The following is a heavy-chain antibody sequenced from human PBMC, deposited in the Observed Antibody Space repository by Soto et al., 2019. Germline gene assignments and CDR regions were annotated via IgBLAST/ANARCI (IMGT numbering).Heavy chain of an antibody. J-gene: IGHJ6*02. CDR2: LSYDGSNK. V-gene: IGHV3-30*03. Sequence: QVQLVESGGGVVQPGRSLRLSCAASGFTFSTYAMHWVRQAPGKGPEWVAVLSYDGSNKYYADSVKGRFTISRDNSKNTLYLQMNSLRAEDTAVYYCARVVPAAMYYYYGMDVWGQGTTVTVSS. D-gene: IGHD2-2*01. CDR1: GFTFSTYA. CDR3: ARVVPAAMYYYYGMDV.